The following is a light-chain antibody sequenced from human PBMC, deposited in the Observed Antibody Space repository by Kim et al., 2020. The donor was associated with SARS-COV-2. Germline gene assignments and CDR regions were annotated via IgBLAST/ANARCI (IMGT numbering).Light chain of an antibody. CDR1: QSIKRR. CDR2: DAS. Sequence: ASVGDRVTMTCRASQSIKRRLAWYQQKPGKAPKLLMYDASILQSGVPSRFSGSGSGTEFTLTISSLQPDDFATYYCQQLDTYSRTFGQGTKVDIK. CDR3: QQLDTYSRT. J-gene: IGKJ1*01. V-gene: IGKV1-5*01.